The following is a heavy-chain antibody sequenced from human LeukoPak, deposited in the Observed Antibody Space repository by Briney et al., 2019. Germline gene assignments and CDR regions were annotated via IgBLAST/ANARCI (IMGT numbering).Heavy chain of an antibody. Sequence: GASVKDSCKASGYTFTSYAMHWVRQAPGQRLEWMGLINAGNGNTKNSQKFQGRVTITRDTSASTAYMELSSLRSEDTAVYYCARSQGEYQLPYFDYWGQGTLVTVSS. V-gene: IGHV1-3*01. J-gene: IGHJ4*02. D-gene: IGHD2-2*01. CDR2: INAGNGNT. CDR3: ARSQGEYQLPYFDY. CDR1: GYTFTSYA.